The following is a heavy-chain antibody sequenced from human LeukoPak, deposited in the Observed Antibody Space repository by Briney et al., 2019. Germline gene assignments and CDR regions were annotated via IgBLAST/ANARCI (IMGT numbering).Heavy chain of an antibody. J-gene: IGHJ2*01. CDR1: GITFSNYA. CDR2: ISGSAHKI. CDR3: VKSGGYATAIRYFDL. D-gene: IGHD2-21*02. V-gene: IGHV3-23*01. Sequence: GGSLRLSCVASGITFSNYAVSWVRQAPEKGLDWVSVISGSAHKIRYADSVKGRFTISRDNAKNSLYLQMDSLRTEDTALYYCVKSGGYATAIRYFDLWGRGTLVTVSS.